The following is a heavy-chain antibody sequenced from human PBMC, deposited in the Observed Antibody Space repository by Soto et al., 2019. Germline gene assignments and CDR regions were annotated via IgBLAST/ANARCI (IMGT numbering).Heavy chain of an antibody. V-gene: IGHV4-34*01. CDR2: INHLTTT. D-gene: IGHD5-18*01. Sequence: SETLSLTCAVYGGSFSSCHWSWIRQTPGKGLEWIGEINHLTTTNYNPSLKSRVIISLDTPKNQFSLKLGSVTAADTAVYYCARGYDTALAPIFWGQGILVTVSS. CDR3: ARGYDTALAPIF. J-gene: IGHJ4*02. CDR1: GGSFSSCH.